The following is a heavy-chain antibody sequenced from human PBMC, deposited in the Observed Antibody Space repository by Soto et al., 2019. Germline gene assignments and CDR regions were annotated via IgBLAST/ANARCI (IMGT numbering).Heavy chain of an antibody. Sequence: EVQLVESGGGLVQPGGSLRLSCEASGFTLRYYDMHWVRQGTGKGLEWVSGISAAGGPDYADSAEGGFTIYRENAQNSFFLQMNSLRVGDTAVYYCARTDRDFYGLDVWGQGTTVIVSS. J-gene: IGHJ6*02. CDR1: GFTLRYYD. CDR2: ISAAGGP. CDR3: ARTDRDFYGLDV. V-gene: IGHV3-13*05.